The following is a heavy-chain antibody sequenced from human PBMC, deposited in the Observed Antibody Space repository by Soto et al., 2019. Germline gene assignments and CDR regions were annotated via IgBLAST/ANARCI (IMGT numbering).Heavy chain of an antibody. V-gene: IGHV1-69*06. D-gene: IGHD6-13*01. J-gene: IGHJ4*02. CDR1: GDTFSSYA. CDR2: IIPIFGTA. CDR3: ARGIAVAGTRDSYLDY. Sequence: SVKVSCKASGDTFSSYAISWVRQAPGQGLEWMGGIIPIFGTANYAQKFQGRVTITADKSTSTAYMELSSLRSEDTAVYYCARGIAVAGTRDSYLDYWGQGTLVTVAS.